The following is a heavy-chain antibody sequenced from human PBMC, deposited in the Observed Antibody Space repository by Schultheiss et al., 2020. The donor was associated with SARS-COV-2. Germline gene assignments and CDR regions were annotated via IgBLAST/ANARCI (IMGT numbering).Heavy chain of an antibody. D-gene: IGHD6-19*01. J-gene: IGHJ4*02. Sequence: SQTLLLTCAISGDSVSSNSAAWNWIRQSPSRGLEWLGRTYYRSKWYNDYAVSVKSRITINPDTSKNQFSLQLNSVTPEDTAVYYCARDGYSSGWTIFDYWGQGTLVTVSS. CDR3: ARDGYSSGWTIFDY. CDR2: TYYRSKWYN. CDR1: GDSVSSNSAA. V-gene: IGHV6-1*01.